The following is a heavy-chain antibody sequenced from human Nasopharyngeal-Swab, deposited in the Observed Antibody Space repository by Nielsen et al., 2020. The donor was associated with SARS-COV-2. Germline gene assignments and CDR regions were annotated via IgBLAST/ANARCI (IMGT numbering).Heavy chain of an antibody. D-gene: IGHD4-17*01. CDR1: GFIFTNYG. Sequence: ASVKVSCKASGFIFTNYGITWMRQAPGQGLERMGWISAYNGNTDFGQKFQDRVTMTTDTSTSTAYMEMRSLRSDDTAIYYCARGSGASPADAFDLWGHGTMVTVSS. V-gene: IGHV1-18*01. CDR2: ISAYNGNT. J-gene: IGHJ3*01. CDR3: ARGSGASPADAFDL.